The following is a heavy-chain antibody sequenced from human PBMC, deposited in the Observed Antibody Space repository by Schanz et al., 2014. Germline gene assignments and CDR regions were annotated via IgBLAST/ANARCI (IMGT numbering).Heavy chain of an antibody. CDR2: ISYSGST. Sequence: VQLQESGPGLVKPSQTLSLTCTVSGAPISSGGYYWDWIRLLPGNGLEWIGYISYSGSTSFNPSLERRLTMSVDTSKNQYSLTLLSVTASDTADYFCARSKSDYGGPRDWFDPWGQGILVTVSS. CDR3: ARSKSDYGGPRDWFDP. V-gene: IGHV4-31*03. CDR1: GAPISSGGYY. J-gene: IGHJ5*02. D-gene: IGHD2-21*01.